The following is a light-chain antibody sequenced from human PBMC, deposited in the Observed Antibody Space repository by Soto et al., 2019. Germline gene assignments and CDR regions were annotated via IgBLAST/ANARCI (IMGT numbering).Light chain of an antibody. Sequence: QSVLTQPPSASGSPGQSVTISCTGTSSDIGAYIYVSWYQQHPGKAPKLMISEVSRRPSGVPERFSGSKSGNTASLTVSGLQADDEPHYYCSSYAGSNNFVFGTGTKVTVL. J-gene: IGLJ1*01. CDR2: EVS. V-gene: IGLV2-8*01. CDR1: SSDIGAYIY. CDR3: SSYAGSNNFV.